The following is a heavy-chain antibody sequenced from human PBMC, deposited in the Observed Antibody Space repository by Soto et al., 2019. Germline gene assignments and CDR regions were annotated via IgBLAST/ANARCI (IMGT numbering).Heavy chain of an antibody. D-gene: IGHD5-18*01. V-gene: IGHV1-2*02. Sequence: ASVKVSCKASGYTFTGYYMHWVRQAPGQGLEWMGWINPNSGGTNYAQKFQGRVTMTRDTSISTAYVELSRLRSDDTAVYYCARSPAGYSYGYYYFDYWGQGTLVTVSS. CDR1: GYTFTGYY. CDR3: ARSPAGYSYGYYYFDY. CDR2: INPNSGGT. J-gene: IGHJ4*02.